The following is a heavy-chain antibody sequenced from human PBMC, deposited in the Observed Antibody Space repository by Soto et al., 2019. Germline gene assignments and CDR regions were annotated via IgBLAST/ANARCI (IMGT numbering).Heavy chain of an antibody. CDR1: GFTFSGSS. Sequence: PGGSLRLSCAASGFTFSGSSMHWVRQASGKGLEWVGRIRGKTDTYATAYAAPVRGRFTISRDDSKNTAYLQMNSLKTGDTAVYFCTKRIGAYAMDVWGQGTTVTVSS. J-gene: IGHJ6*02. D-gene: IGHD6-13*01. CDR3: TKRIGAYAMDV. V-gene: IGHV3-73*01. CDR2: IRGKTDTYAT.